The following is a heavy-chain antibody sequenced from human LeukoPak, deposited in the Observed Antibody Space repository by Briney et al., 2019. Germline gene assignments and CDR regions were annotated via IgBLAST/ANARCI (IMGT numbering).Heavy chain of an antibody. Sequence: ASVKVSCKASGYTFTSYYMHWVRQAPGQGLEWMGIVNPSGGSTSYAQKFQGRVTMTRDTSTSTVYMELSSLRSEDTAVYYCARDKKNGDPSFMGYYYYGMDVWGQGTTVTVSS. CDR2: VNPSGGST. CDR1: GYTFTSYY. J-gene: IGHJ6*02. V-gene: IGHV1-46*01. D-gene: IGHD4-17*01. CDR3: ARDKKNGDPSFMGYYYYGMDV.